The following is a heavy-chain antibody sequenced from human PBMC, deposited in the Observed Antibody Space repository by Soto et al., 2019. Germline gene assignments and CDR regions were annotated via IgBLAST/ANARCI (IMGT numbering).Heavy chain of an antibody. J-gene: IGHJ6*02. CDR3: ARTIIVVVPAAPTNYYYYGMDV. D-gene: IGHD2-2*01. CDR2: IFSNDEK. Sequence: QVTLKESGPVLVKPTETLTLTCTVSGFSLSNARMGVSWIRQPPGKALEWLAHIFSNDEKSYSTSLKSRLTISKDTSKSQVVLTMTNMDPADTATYYCARTIIVVVPAAPTNYYYYGMDVWGQGTTVTVSS. CDR1: GFSLSNARMG. V-gene: IGHV2-26*01.